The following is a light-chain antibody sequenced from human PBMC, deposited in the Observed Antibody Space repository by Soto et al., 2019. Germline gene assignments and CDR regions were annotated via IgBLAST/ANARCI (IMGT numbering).Light chain of an antibody. CDR2: EIN. CDR1: SSDVGAYDY. J-gene: IGLJ1*01. Sequence: QSVVTQPPSASGSPGQSVTISCTGTSSDVGAYDYVSWYQQHPGKAPKLMIYEINKRPSGVPDRFSGSKSGNTASLTVSGLQAEDEADYYCSSFAGSNNFPYVFGTGTKVTVL. V-gene: IGLV2-8*01. CDR3: SSFAGSNNFPYV.